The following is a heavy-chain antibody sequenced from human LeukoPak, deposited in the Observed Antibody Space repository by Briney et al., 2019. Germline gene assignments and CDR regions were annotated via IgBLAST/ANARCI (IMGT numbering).Heavy chain of an antibody. CDR3: AKSDCGHVDFRLIDY. CDR2: ISGDGGGV. Sequence: PGGSLRLSCPASGFTFRNYAMIWVRRTPGKGLEWVSSISGDGGGVYSIDSVKGRFTISRDNSKNPLYLQMDSLRAEDTAVYYCAKSDCGHVDFRLIDYWGQGTLVTVSS. J-gene: IGHJ4*02. D-gene: IGHD2-21*01. CDR1: GFTFRNYA. V-gene: IGHV3-23*01.